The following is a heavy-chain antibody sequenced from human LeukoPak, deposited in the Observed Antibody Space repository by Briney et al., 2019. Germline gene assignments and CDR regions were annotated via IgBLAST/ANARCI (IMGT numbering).Heavy chain of an antibody. D-gene: IGHD3-9*01. Sequence: SQTLSLTCSVSGGSISSGSYYWSWIRQPPGKGLEWIGYIYYSGSTNYNPSLKSRVTISVDTSKNQFSLKLSSVTAADTAVYYCARGLRYFDWLVPFDYWGQGTLVTVSS. V-gene: IGHV4-61*01. CDR3: ARGLRYFDWLVPFDY. CDR2: IYYSGST. CDR1: GGSISSGSYY. J-gene: IGHJ4*02.